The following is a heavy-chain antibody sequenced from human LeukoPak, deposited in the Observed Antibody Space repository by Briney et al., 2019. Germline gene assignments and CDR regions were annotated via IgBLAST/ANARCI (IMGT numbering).Heavy chain of an antibody. Sequence: SVKVSCXASGGTFSSYAISWVRQAHGQGLEWMGRIIPIFGTANYAQKFQGRVTITTDESTSTAYMELSSLRSEDTAVYYCARGTDTAMVTPFDYWGQGTLVTVSS. V-gene: IGHV1-69*05. J-gene: IGHJ4*02. CDR2: IIPIFGTA. CDR1: GGTFSSYA. D-gene: IGHD5-18*01. CDR3: ARGTDTAMVTPFDY.